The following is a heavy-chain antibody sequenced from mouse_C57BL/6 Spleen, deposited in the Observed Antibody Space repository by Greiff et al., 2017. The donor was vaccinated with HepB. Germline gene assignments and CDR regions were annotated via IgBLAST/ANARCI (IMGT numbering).Heavy chain of an antibody. CDR1: GYAFSSSW. CDR3: ARSRVDSYYYAMDY. J-gene: IGHJ4*01. V-gene: IGHV1-82*01. Sequence: VQLQQSGPELVKPGASVKISCKASGYAFSSSWMNWVKQRPGKGLEWIGRIYPGDGDTNYNGKFKGKATLTADKSSSTAYMQLSSLTSEDSAVYFCARSRVDSYYYAMDYWGQGTSVTVSS. CDR2: IYPGDGDT. D-gene: IGHD1-1*02.